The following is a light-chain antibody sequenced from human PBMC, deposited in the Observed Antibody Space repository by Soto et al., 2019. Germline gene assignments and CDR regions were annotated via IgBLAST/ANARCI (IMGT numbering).Light chain of an antibody. CDR3: QQHSTLIT. Sequence: EIVLTQSPATLSLSPGERATLSCRASQSVSNFLAWYQQKPGQASRLLVYDASNRATGVPARFSGSGSGTDFTLSISSLEPDDFAVYYCQQHSTLITFGQGTRLEIK. V-gene: IGKV3-11*01. CDR2: DAS. J-gene: IGKJ5*01. CDR1: QSVSNF.